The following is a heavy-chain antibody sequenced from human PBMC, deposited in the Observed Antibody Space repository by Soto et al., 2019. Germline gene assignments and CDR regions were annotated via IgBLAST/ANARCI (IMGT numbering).Heavy chain of an antibody. CDR3: AKDRAPIVVVSTDAFEL. CDR1: GFTFSSYA. CDR2: VSGSGGST. V-gene: IGHV3-23*01. J-gene: IGHJ3*01. Sequence: EVQLLESGGGLVQPGGSLRLSCAASGFTFSSYAMSWVRQAPGKGLEWVSAVSGSGGSTYYADSVKGRFTISRDNYKNTLSLQMNSLTADDTAVYYCAKDRAPIVVVSTDAFELWGQGTLVIVSS. D-gene: IGHD3-22*01.